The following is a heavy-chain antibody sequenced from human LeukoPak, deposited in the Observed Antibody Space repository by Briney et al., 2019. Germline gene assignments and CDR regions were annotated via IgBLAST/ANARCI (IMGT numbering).Heavy chain of an antibody. CDR2: ISPYSGNT. CDR3: ARDWDTSGYYSTY. V-gene: IGHV1-18*01. D-gene: IGHD3-22*01. CDR1: GYTFTNNYG. J-gene: IGHJ4*02. Sequence: ASVKVSCKASGYTFTNNYGITWVRQAPGQGLEWMGWISPYSGNTNYAQKLQGRVTMTTDTSTSTAYMELRSLRSDDTAVYYCARDWDTSGYYSTYWGQGTLVTGSS.